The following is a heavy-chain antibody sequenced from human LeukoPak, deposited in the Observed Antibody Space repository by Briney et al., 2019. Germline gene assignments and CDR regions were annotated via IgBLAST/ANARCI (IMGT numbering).Heavy chain of an antibody. Sequence: SETLSLTCTVSGGSVSSGSYYWSWIRQPPGKGLEWIEYIYYSGSTNYNPSLKSRVTISVDTSKNQFSLKLSSVTAADTAVYYCARDHGDYADYWGQGTLVTVSS. V-gene: IGHV4-61*01. D-gene: IGHD4-17*01. CDR2: IYYSGST. CDR1: GGSVSSGSYY. J-gene: IGHJ4*02. CDR3: ARDHGDYADY.